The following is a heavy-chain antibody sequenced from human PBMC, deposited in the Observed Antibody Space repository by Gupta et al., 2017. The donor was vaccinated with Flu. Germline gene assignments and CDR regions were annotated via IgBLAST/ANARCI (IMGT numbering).Heavy chain of an antibody. Sequence: ISSSSSYIYYADSVKGRFTISRDNAKNSLYLQMNSLRAEDTAVYYCARDLEQQLWPFDYWGQGTLVTVSS. V-gene: IGHV3-21*01. J-gene: IGHJ4*02. CDR3: ARDLEQQLWPFDY. CDR2: ISSSSSYI. D-gene: IGHD5-18*01.